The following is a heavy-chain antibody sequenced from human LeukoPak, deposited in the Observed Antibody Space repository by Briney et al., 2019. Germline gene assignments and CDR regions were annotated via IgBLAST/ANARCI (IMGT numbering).Heavy chain of an antibody. D-gene: IGHD5-18*01. CDR2: ISSSGSTI. J-gene: IGHJ4*02. Sequence: PGGSLRLSCAASGFTFSSYEMNWVRQAPGKGLEWVSYISSSGSTIYYADSVKGRFTISRDNAKNSLYLQMNSLRAEDTAVYYCARGAAMVYHFDYWGQGTLVTVSS. CDR3: ARGAAMVYHFDY. CDR1: GFTFSSYE. V-gene: IGHV3-48*03.